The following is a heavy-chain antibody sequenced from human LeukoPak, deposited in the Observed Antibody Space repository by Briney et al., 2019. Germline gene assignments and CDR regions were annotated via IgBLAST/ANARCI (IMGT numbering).Heavy chain of an antibody. D-gene: IGHD3-10*01. V-gene: IGHV3-23*01. CDR1: GFTFSNYA. CDR3: AKTYYYGSGSYYADY. Sequence: GGSLRLSCAASGFTFSNYAMSWVRQAPGKGLEWASTISASGSSTYYADSVKGRFTISRDNPKDTLYLEMNRLRAEDTAIYYCAKTYYYGSGSYYADYWGQGTLVTVSS. CDR2: ISASGSST. J-gene: IGHJ4*02.